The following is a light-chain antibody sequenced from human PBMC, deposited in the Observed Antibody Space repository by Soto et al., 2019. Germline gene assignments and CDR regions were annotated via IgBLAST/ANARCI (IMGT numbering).Light chain of an antibody. Sequence: SYELTQPPSVSVAPGQTARISCGGNDIDSTRVHWSQQKPGQAPVLDAYDDNDRPSGIPERLSGSNSGDTATLTISRVESGDEADYYCQVWDSSSDHYVFGSGTKVTVL. V-gene: IGLV3-21*02. CDR1: DIDSTR. J-gene: IGLJ1*01. CDR2: DDN. CDR3: QVWDSSSDHYV.